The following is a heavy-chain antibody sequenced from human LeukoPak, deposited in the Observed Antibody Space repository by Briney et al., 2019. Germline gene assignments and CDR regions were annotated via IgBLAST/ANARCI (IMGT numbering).Heavy chain of an antibody. CDR3: AKDRTTYSYHGYPFDY. D-gene: IGHD5-18*01. CDR1: GFTFSSYW. CDR2: IKQDGSEK. Sequence: GGSLRLSCAASGFTFSSYWMSWVRQAPGKGLEWVANIKQDGSEKYYVDSVEGRFTISRDNAKNSLYLQMNSLRAEDTAVYYCAKDRTTYSYHGYPFDYWGQGTLVTVSS. V-gene: IGHV3-7*01. J-gene: IGHJ4*02.